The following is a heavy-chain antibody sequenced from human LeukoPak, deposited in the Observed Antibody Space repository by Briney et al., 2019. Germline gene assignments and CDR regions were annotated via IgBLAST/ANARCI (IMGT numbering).Heavy chain of an antibody. CDR1: GYSFSNYR. D-gene: IGHD3-10*01. CDR2: IFPGDSDI. Sequence: GESLKISCKGSGYSFSNYRIGWVRQMPGKGLEWMGIIFPGDSDIRYSPSFQGQVTISVDKSTTTAYLQWSSLEASDTATYYCARRGRGGSGSLYYFDYWGQGTLVTVSS. CDR3: ARRGRGGSGSLYYFDY. V-gene: IGHV5-51*01. J-gene: IGHJ4*02.